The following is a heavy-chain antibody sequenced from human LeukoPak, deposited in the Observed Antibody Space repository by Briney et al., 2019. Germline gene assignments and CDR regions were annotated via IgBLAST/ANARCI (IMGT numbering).Heavy chain of an antibody. J-gene: IGHJ6*02. D-gene: IGHD3-16*01. V-gene: IGHV3-30-3*01. CDR2: ISYDGDNE. CDR3: ARVRGGRSWYYYGMDV. Sequence: GGSLRLSCAASGFTFSNFAMHWVRQAPGKGLEWVAVISYDGDNEYYADSVKGQFTIFRVNSKDRLYLQMNSLRPEDTAMYYCARVRGGRSWYYYGMDVWGRGTTVTVSS. CDR1: GFTFSNFA.